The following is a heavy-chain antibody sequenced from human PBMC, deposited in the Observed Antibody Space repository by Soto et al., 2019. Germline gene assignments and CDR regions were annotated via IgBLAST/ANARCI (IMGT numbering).Heavy chain of an antibody. CDR1: GYTFTSYY. CDR3: ARDHRITMVRGVLYYHYYYMDV. V-gene: IGHV1-46*03. D-gene: IGHD3-10*01. J-gene: IGHJ6*03. Sequence: GASVKVPSKASGYTFTSYYMHSVRQAPGQGLEWMGIINPSGGSTSYAQKFQGRVTMTRDTSTSTVYMELSSLRSEDTAVYYCARDHRITMVRGVLYYHYYYMDVWGKGNTVTGS. CDR2: INPSGGST.